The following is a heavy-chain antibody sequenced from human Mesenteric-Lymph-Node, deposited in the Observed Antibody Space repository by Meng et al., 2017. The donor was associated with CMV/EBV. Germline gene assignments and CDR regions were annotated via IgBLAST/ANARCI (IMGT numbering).Heavy chain of an antibody. J-gene: IGHJ6*02. V-gene: IGHV3-30-3*01. CDR3: ARDVDDRYCSSTSCSDYYYYYGMDV. Sequence: GESLKISCAASGFTFNTYTMHWVRQAPGKGPEWVAVISYDGSKSYYADSVKGRFTISRDNAKNSLHLQMNSLRAEDTAVYYCARDVDDRYCSSTSCSDYYYYYGMDVWGQGTTVTVSS. CDR2: ISYDGSKS. D-gene: IGHD2-2*01. CDR1: GFTFNTYT.